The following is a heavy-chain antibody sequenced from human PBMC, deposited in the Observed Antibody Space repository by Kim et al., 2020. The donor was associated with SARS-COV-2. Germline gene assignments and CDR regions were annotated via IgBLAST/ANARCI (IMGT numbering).Heavy chain of an antibody. CDR1: GFTFSSYG. CDR2: ISYDGSNK. J-gene: IGHJ6*01. Sequence: GGSLRLSCAASGFTFSSYGMHWVRQAPGKGLEWVAVISYDGSNKYYADSVKGRFTISRDNSKNTLYLQMNSLRAEDTAVYYCARGLRTAVDDYYYYGMDV. V-gene: IGHV3-33*05. D-gene: IGHD6-19*01. CDR3: ARGLRTAVDDYYYYGMDV.